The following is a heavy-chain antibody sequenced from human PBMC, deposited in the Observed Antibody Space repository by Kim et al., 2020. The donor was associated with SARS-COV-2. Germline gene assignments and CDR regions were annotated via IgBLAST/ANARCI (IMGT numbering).Heavy chain of an antibody. CDR3: ASAPPYEYGSGSSLPYYLGMDV. D-gene: IGHD3-10*01. Sequence: GGSLRLSCAASGFTFSSYSMNWVRQAPGKGLEWVSYISSSSSTIYYADSVKGRFTISRDNAKNSLYLQMNSLRDEDTAVYYCASAPPYEYGSGSSLPYYLGMDVWGQATTVGVS. J-gene: IGHJ6*01. CDR2: ISSSSSTI. CDR1: GFTFSSYS. V-gene: IGHV3-48*02.